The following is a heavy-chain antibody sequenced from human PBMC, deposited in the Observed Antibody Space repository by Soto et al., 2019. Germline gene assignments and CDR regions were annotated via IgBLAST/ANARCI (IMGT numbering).Heavy chain of an antibody. V-gene: IGHV3-30*18. CDR2: ISYDGSNK. D-gene: IGHD5-12*01. CDR1: GFTFSSYG. CDR3: AKDMGSGYEPLDYYGMDV. J-gene: IGHJ6*02. Sequence: GGSLRLSCAASGFTFSSYGMHWVRQAPGKGLEWVAVISYDGSNKYYADSVKGRFTISRDNSKNTLYLQMNSLRAEDTAVYYCAKDMGSGYEPLDYYGMDVWGQGTRVTVSS.